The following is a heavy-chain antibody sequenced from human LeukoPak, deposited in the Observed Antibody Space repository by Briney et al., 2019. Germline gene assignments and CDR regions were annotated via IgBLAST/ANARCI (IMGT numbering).Heavy chain of an antibody. CDR3: ARGITGKNWFDP. Sequence: GGSLRLSCAASGFTFSSYDMNWLRQAPGKGLEWVSYISSSSTAIYYTDSVKRRFTISRDNAKNSLYLQMNSLRDEDTAVYYCARGITGKNWFDPWGQGTLVTVSS. J-gene: IGHJ5*02. CDR1: GFTFSSYD. CDR2: ISSSSTAI. V-gene: IGHV3-48*02. D-gene: IGHD3-16*01.